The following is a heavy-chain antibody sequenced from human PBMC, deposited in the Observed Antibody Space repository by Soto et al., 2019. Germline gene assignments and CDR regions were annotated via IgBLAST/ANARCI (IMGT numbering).Heavy chain of an antibody. CDR3: ARGLATVVTQWFDP. J-gene: IGHJ5*02. CDR1: GYTFTSYG. CDR2: ISAYNVNT. V-gene: IGHV1-18*01. D-gene: IGHD4-17*01. Sequence: ASVKVSCKASGYTFTSYGISWVRQAPGQGLEWMGWISAYNVNTNYAQKLQGRVTMTTDTSTSTAYMKLRSLRSDDTAVYYCARGLATVVTQWFDPWGQGTLVTVSS.